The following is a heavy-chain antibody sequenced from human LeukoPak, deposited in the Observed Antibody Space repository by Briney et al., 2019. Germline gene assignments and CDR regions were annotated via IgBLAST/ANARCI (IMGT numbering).Heavy chain of an antibody. D-gene: IGHD6-13*01. CDR2: ISYDEFNK. CDR3: ARDVSKAAAGYDY. V-gene: IGHV3-30*04. Sequence: PGGSLRLSCAASGFTFSYYALHWVRQAPGKGLEWVAAISYDEFNKFYGNSVKGRFTISRDNSKSTLSLQMNSLRAEDTAVYYCARDVSKAAAGYDYWGQGTLVTVSS. J-gene: IGHJ4*02. CDR1: GFTFSYYA.